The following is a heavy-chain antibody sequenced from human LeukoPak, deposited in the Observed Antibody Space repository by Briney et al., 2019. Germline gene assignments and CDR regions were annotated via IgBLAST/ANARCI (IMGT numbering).Heavy chain of an antibody. CDR3: AKGWITIFGVVIGAFDI. D-gene: IGHD3-3*01. J-gene: IGHJ3*02. V-gene: IGHV3-23*01. CDR2: ISGSGGST. CDR1: GFTFSSYA. Sequence: GGSLKLSCAASGFTFSSYAMSWVRQAPGKGLEWVSAISGSGGSTYYADSVKGRFTISRDNSKNTLYLQMNSLRAEDTAVYYCAKGWITIFGVVIGAFDIWGQGTMVTVSS.